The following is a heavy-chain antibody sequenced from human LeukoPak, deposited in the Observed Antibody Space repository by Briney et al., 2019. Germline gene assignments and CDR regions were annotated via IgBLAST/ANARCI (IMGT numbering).Heavy chain of an antibody. CDR1: GFTFSSYG. D-gene: IGHD5-12*01. CDR3: AKSGYSGYDSGIDY. J-gene: IGHJ4*02. V-gene: IGHV3-30*18. Sequence: GRSLRLSCAASGFTFSSYGMHWVRQAPGKGLEWVAVISYDGSNKYYADSVKGRFTISRDSSKNTLYLQMNSLRAEDTAVYYCAKSGYSGYDSGIDYWGQGTLVTVSS. CDR2: ISYDGSNK.